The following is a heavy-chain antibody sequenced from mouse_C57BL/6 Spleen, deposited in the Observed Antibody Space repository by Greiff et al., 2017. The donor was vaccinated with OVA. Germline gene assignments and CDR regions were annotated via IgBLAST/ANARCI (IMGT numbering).Heavy chain of an antibody. CDR3: ARCLVKGGFAY. J-gene: IGHJ3*01. CDR2: IDPSDSET. Sequence: QVQLKQPGAELVRPGSSVKLSCKASGYTFTSYWMHWVKQRPIQGLEWIGNIDPSDSETHYNQKFKDKATLTVDKSSSTAYMQLSSLTSEDSAVYYCARCLVKGGFAYWGQGTLVTVSA. D-gene: IGHD2-1*01. CDR1: GYTFTSYW. V-gene: IGHV1-52*01.